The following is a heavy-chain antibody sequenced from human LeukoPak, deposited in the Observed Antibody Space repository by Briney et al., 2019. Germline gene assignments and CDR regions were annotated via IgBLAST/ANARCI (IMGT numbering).Heavy chain of an antibody. V-gene: IGHV3-21*01. CDR2: ISSSSSYI. D-gene: IGHD3-16*01. J-gene: IGHJ4*02. Sequence: ETLSLTCAVYGGSFSGYYWSWIRQPPGKGLEWVSSISSSSSYIYYADSVKGRFTISRDNAKNSLYLQMNSLRAEDTAVYYCARDYGAKRFDYWGQGTLVTVSS. CDR1: GGSFSGYY. CDR3: ARDYGAKRFDY.